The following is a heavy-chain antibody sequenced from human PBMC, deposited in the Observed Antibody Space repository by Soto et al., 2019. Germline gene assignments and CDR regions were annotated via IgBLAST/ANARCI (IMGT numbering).Heavy chain of an antibody. CDR3: AQRPDAFDI. J-gene: IGHJ3*02. CDR2: ISNDGSST. V-gene: IGHV3-23*01. CDR1: EFTFS. Sequence: SLRLSCVGSEFTFSMTWVRQAPGKGLEWVSMISNDGSSTYYADSAKGRFTISRDNSKKILYLQMNSLRAEDTAVYYCAQRPDAFDIWGQGTMVTVSS.